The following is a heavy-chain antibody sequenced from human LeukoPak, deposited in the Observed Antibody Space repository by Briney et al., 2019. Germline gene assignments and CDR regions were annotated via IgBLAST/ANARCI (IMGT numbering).Heavy chain of an antibody. Sequence: SETLSLTCAVSGGSISSGSYYWSWIRQPAGKGLEWIGRIYTSGSTNCNPSLKSRVTISVDTSKNQFSLKLSSVTAADTAVYYCARDHSSSWYLGAWFDPWGQGTLVTVSS. CDR3: ARDHSSSWYLGAWFDP. J-gene: IGHJ5*02. CDR2: IYTSGST. D-gene: IGHD6-13*01. V-gene: IGHV4-61*02. CDR1: GGSISSGSYY.